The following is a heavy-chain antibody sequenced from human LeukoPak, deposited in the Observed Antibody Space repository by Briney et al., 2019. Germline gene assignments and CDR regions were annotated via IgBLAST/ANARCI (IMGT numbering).Heavy chain of an antibody. CDR2: IWYDGSNK. CDR3: AKDYSIGYGGIADDY. V-gene: IGHV3-33*06. Sequence: PGGSLRLSCAASGFTFSSYGMHWVRQAPGKGLEWVAVIWYDGSNKYYADSVKGRFTISRGNSKNTLYLQMNSLRAEDTAVYYCAKDYSIGYGGIADDYWGQGTLVTVSS. D-gene: IGHD2-15*01. CDR1: GFTFSSYG. J-gene: IGHJ4*02.